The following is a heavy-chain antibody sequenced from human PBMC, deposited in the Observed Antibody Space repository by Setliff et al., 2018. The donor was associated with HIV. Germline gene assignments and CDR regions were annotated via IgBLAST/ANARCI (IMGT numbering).Heavy chain of an antibody. Sequence: SQTLSLTCAVYGGSFSGYYWSWIRQPPGKGLEWIGEINHSGSTNYNPSLKSRVTISVDTSKNQFSLKLSSVTAADTAVYYCARVDGYDFWSGYYTPHAFDIWGQGTMVTVSS. CDR2: INHSGST. D-gene: IGHD3-3*01. V-gene: IGHV4-34*01. J-gene: IGHJ3*02. CDR1: GGSFSGYY. CDR3: ARVDGYDFWSGYYTPHAFDI.